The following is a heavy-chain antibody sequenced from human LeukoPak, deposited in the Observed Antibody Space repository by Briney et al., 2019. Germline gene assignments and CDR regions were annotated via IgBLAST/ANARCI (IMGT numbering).Heavy chain of an antibody. J-gene: IGHJ4*02. D-gene: IGHD6-19*01. CDR3: ASSGWYGPATLGY. CDR1: GGSISSYY. Sequence: PSETLSLTCTVSGGSISSYYWSWIRQPPGKGLEWIGYIYYSGSTNYNPSLKSRVTISVDTSKNQFSLKLSSVTAADTAVYYCASSGWYGPATLGYWGQGTLVTVSS. CDR2: IYYSGST. V-gene: IGHV4-59*08.